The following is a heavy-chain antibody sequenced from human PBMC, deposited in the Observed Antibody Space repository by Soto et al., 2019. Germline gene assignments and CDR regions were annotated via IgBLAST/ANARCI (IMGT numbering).Heavy chain of an antibody. Sequence: PGGSLRLSCAASGFRFDDYAMHCVLQAPGKGLEWVSVISWHSGSPVYADPLDRSFNIYRDNAKRYLYMHIQSLRREEKAFYYCARDRGGYSSRWIFDYWGRGTLVTVSS. CDR2: ISWHSGSP. CDR3: ARDRGGYSSRWIFDY. CDR1: GFRFDDYA. D-gene: IGHD6-13*01. V-gene: IGHV3-9*01. J-gene: IGHJ4*02.